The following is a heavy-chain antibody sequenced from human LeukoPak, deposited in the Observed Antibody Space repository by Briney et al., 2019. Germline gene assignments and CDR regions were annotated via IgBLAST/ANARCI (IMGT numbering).Heavy chain of an antibody. Sequence: GGSLRPSCVASGFTFSDYSMNWVRQAPGKGLEWVSHISSSSSAISYADSAKGRFTISRDNAKNSLFLQMDSLRADDTAVYYCASRVGALDYWGQGTLVTVSS. CDR2: ISSSSSAI. CDR1: GFTFSDYS. J-gene: IGHJ4*02. CDR3: ASRVGALDY. V-gene: IGHV3-48*01. D-gene: IGHD1-26*01.